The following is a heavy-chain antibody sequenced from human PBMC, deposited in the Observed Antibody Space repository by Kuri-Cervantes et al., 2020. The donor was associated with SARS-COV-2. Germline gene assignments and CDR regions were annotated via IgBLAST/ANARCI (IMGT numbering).Heavy chain of an antibody. CDR2: ISGSGGST. CDR1: GFTFSSYA. V-gene: IGHV3-23*01. CDR3: ARGGRNSGWNLSIDY. J-gene: IGHJ4*02. D-gene: IGHD6-19*01. Sequence: GGSLRLSCAASGFTFSSYAMSWVRQAPGKGLEWVSAISGSGGSTYYADSVKGRFTISRDNSKDTLYLQMGSLRAEDMAVYYCARGGRNSGWNLSIDYWGQGALVTVSS.